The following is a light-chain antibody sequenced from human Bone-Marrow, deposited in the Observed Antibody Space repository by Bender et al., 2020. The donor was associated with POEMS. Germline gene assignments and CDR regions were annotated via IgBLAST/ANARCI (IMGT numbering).Light chain of an antibody. J-gene: IGLJ3*02. CDR2: SSH. CDR1: SSNIGAHA. Sequence: QSVLTQPPSASGTPGQRVTTSCSGGSSNIGAHAVNWYQHLPGTAPKLLIYSSHRRPSEVPDRFSGSRSGTSASLAISGLQSEDEADYYCAVWDDSLNGWVFGGGPKLTVL. CDR3: AVWDDSLNGWV. V-gene: IGLV1-44*01.